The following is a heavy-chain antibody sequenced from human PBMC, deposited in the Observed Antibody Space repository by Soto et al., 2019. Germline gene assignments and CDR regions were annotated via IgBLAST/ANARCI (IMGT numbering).Heavy chain of an antibody. J-gene: IGHJ4*02. V-gene: IGHV3-21*01. D-gene: IGHD1-26*01. CDR3: ARGSAFIGLDY. CDR1: GFIFSRYS. CDR2: IGTSGSYI. Sequence: EVQLVESGGGLVKPGGSLRLSCAVSGFIFSRYSMNWVRQAPGKGLEWVSSIGTSGSYIYDTDSVKGRFTISRDNTKDLLYLQMNSLRAEDTAIYYCARGSAFIGLDYWGQGTPVTVSS.